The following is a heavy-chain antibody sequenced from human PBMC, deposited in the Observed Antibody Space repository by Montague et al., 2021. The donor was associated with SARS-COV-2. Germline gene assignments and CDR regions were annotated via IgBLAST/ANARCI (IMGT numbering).Heavy chain of an antibody. V-gene: IGHV4-4*07. CDR1: GDSISSFY. J-gene: IGHJ4*02. D-gene: IGHD2-15*01. Sequence: SETLSLTCTVSGDSISSFYWNWIWQPAGKGLEWIGRIYASGGTNYNPSLKSRVTMSVDTSKNQFSLELNSVTAADTAVYYCGRGVVAATPVVDYWGRGTLVTVSS. CDR2: IYASGGT. CDR3: GRGVVAATPVVDY.